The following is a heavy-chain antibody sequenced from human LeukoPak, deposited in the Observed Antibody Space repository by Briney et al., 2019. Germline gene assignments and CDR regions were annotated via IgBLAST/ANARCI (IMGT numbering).Heavy chain of an antibody. Sequence: PGGSLRLSCAASGFTFSSYGMSWVRQAPGKGLEWVSAISGTGGTTYYADSVKGRFTISRDNSKNTLYLQMNSLRAEDTAVYYCAKNGDRGAYCSGGSCYPYYYYYMDVWGKGTTVTNSS. V-gene: IGHV3-23*01. D-gene: IGHD2-15*01. CDR2: ISGTGGTT. CDR1: GFTFSSYG. CDR3: AKNGDRGAYCSGGSCYPYYYYYMDV. J-gene: IGHJ6*03.